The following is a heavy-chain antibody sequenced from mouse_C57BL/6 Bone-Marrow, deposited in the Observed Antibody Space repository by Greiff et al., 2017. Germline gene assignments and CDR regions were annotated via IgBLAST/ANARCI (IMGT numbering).Heavy chain of an antibody. CDR1: GFTFSSYG. V-gene: IGHV5-6*01. Sequence: DVHLLESGGDLVKPGGSLKLSCAASGFTFSSYGMSWVRQTPGKRLEWVATISSGGSYTYYPDSVKGRFTISRDNAKNTLYLQMSSLKSEDTAMYYCASPLYYYYARDYWGQGTSVTVSS. CDR2: ISSGGSYT. J-gene: IGHJ4*01. D-gene: IGHD1-1*01. CDR3: ASPLYYYYARDY.